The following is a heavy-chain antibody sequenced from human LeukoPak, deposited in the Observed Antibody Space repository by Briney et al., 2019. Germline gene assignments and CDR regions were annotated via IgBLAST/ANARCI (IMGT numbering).Heavy chain of an antibody. J-gene: IGHJ4*02. CDR2: IYPCDSDT. CDR1: GYSFTNYW. CDR3: VRARASVRNPYYFDY. Sequence: PGESLNISCWGSGYSFTNYWIGWVRQMPGKGLEWVGIIYPCDSDTRYSPSFQGQVTISTDNSISTAHLQWSRLKPSATATYFCVRARASVRNPYYFDYWGRGALVTVSS. D-gene: IGHD1-14*01. V-gene: IGHV5-51*03.